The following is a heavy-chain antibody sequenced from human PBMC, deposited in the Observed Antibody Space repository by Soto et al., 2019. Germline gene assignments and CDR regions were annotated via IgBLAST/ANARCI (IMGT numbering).Heavy chain of an antibody. CDR3: ARVERGTATTVVDAFDI. D-gene: IGHD1-1*01. Sequence: QVQLQQWGAGLLKPSETLSLTCAVYGGFVSSGSYYWSWIRQPPGKGLEWIGEMSHSGGTHFNPSLKCRATISVATSKNQFSLKMSSVTAADTALYYCARVERGTATTVVDAFDIWGPGTMVTVSS. J-gene: IGHJ3*02. CDR2: MSHSGGT. V-gene: IGHV4-34*01. CDR1: GGFVSSGSYY.